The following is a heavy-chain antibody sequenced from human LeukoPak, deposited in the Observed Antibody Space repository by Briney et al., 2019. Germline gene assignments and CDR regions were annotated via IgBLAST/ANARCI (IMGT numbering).Heavy chain of an antibody. CDR1: GGSISSSSYY. Sequence: PSETLSLTCTVSGGSISSSSYYWGWIRQPPGKGLEWIGSIYYSGSTYYNPSLKSRVTMSVDTSKNQFSLKLSSVTAADTAVYYCARESDYYDSSGYPDAFDIWGQGTMVTVSS. D-gene: IGHD3-22*01. J-gene: IGHJ3*02. CDR3: ARESDYYDSSGYPDAFDI. V-gene: IGHV4-39*07. CDR2: IYYSGST.